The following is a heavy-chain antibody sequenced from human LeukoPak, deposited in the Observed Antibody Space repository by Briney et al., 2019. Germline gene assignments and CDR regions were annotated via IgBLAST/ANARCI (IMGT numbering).Heavy chain of an antibody. J-gene: IGHJ4*02. CDR3: ARDQGVYANLYYFDY. CDR2: INPNSGGT. Sequence: ASVKVSCKASGYTFTGYYMHWERQAPGQGLEWMGWINPNSGGTNYAQKFQGRVTMTRDTSISTAYMELSRLRSDDTAVYYCARDQGVYANLYYFDYWGQGTLVTVSS. CDR1: GYTFTGYY. V-gene: IGHV1-2*02. D-gene: IGHD5/OR15-5a*01.